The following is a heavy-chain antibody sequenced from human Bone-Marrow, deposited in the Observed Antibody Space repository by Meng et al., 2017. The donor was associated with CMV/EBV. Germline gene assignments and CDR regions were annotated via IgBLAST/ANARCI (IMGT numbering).Heavy chain of an antibody. CDR1: GFTFSKYG. Sequence: GGSLRLSCAASGFTFSKYGMHWARQAPGKGLEWVAFIRHDGSDEYYAESVKGRFSISKDAAENTAYLQMNSLRSGDTAVYYCARGLDYSYGTSFAYWGPGNRVHGAS. D-gene: IGHD5-18*01. V-gene: IGHV3-30*02. CDR2: IRHDGSDE. CDR3: ARGLDYSYGTSFAY. J-gene: IGHJ4*02.